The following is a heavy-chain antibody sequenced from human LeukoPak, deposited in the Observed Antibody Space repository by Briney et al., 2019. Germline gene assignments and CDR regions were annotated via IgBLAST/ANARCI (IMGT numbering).Heavy chain of an antibody. J-gene: IGHJ4*02. V-gene: IGHV6-1*01. CDR2: AYYRSQWYN. Sequence: SQTLSLTCAIFGDSVSSNSGAWNWIRQSPSRGLEWLGRAYYRSQWYNDYAFSVKGRIAINADTSKNHFSLQLNSVTPEDTAVYYCAREEAGTYGFQYWGQGTLVTVST. D-gene: IGHD3-10*01. CDR1: GDSVSSNSGA. CDR3: AREEAGTYGFQY.